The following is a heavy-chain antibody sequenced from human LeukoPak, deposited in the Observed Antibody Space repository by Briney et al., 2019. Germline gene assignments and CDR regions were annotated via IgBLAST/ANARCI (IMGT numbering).Heavy chain of an antibody. CDR1: GFTFNRYN. CDR3: ARGADGVSSNSRGWFDP. D-gene: IGHD2-15*01. Sequence: GGSLRLSCAASGFTFNRYNMNWVRRAPGKGLEWVSSISTSSSYIYYADSVRGRFTISRDNAKSSLYLQMNSLRAEDTAVYSCARGADGVSSNSRGWFDPWGQGTLVTVSS. V-gene: IGHV3-21*01. CDR2: ISTSSSYI. J-gene: IGHJ5*02.